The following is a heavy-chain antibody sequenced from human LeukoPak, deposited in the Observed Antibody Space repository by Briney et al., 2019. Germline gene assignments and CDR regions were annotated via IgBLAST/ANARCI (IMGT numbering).Heavy chain of an antibody. V-gene: IGHV4-39*02. Sequence: SETLSLTCAVSGGSISSTNSYRGWIRQPPGKGLEWIGSIYYSGSTYYNPSLKSRVTISVDTSKNHFSLKLSSVTAADTAVFYCARTTVTTSNPFDPWGQGILVTVSS. CDR1: GGSISSTNSY. J-gene: IGHJ5*02. CDR3: ARTTVTTSNPFDP. D-gene: IGHD4-17*01. CDR2: IYYSGST.